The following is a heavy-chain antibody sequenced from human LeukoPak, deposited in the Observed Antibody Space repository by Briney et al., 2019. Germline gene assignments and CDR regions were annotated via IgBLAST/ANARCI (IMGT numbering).Heavy chain of an antibody. J-gene: IGHJ3*02. CDR3: ARDSAEQGAFDI. V-gene: IGHV3-33*01. D-gene: IGHD6-13*01. CDR2: IWYDGSNK. CDR1: GFTFSSYG. Sequence: GGSLRLSCAASGFTFSSYGMHWVRQAPGKGLEWVAVIWYDGSNKYYADSVKGRFTISRDNSKNTLYLQMNSLRAEDTAVYYCARDSAEQGAFDIWGQGTMVTVSS.